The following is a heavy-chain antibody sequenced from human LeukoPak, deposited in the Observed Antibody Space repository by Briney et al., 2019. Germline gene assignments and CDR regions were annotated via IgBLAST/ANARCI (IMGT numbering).Heavy chain of an antibody. CDR1: GFTFNNYA. J-gene: IGHJ4*02. V-gene: IGHV3-23*01. D-gene: IGHD4-11*01. CDR3: ARWGNDYSQFDS. CDR2: VSGSGDNT. Sequence: GGSLRLSCTASGFTFNNYAMTWVRQAPGKGLEWVSVVSGSGDNTNYADSVKGRFTISRDNSKNTLFLQMNSLRTEDTAVYFCARWGNDYSQFDSWGQGTLVTVS.